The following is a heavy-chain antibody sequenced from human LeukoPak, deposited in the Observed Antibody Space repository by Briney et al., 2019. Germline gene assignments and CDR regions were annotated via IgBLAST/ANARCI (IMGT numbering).Heavy chain of an antibody. CDR2: IYYSGST. Sequence: SQTLSLTCTVSGGSISSGGYYWSWIRQHPGKGLEWIGYIYYSGSTYYNPSLKSRVTISVDTSKNQFSLKLSSVTAADTAVYYCARDLGVPYSSSSTGYYYGMDVWGQGTTVTVSS. J-gene: IGHJ6*02. V-gene: IGHV4-31*03. D-gene: IGHD6-6*01. CDR1: GGSISSGGYY. CDR3: ARDLGVPYSSSSTGYYYGMDV.